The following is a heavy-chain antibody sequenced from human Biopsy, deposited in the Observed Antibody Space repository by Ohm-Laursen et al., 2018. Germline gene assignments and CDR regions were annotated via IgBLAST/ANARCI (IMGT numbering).Heavy chain of an antibody. V-gene: IGHV4-61*01. D-gene: IGHD6-19*01. CDR3: ARGMRSSGWPYFDS. Sequence: TLSLTCTVSGDSVSSGSFYWTWIRQPPGQGLEYIGYIYDRGSTANYNPSLESRVTMSVDMPKNQFSLKLSSVTAADTATYYCARGMRSSGWPYFDSWGQGTLATVSS. CDR2: IYDRGSTA. CDR1: GDSVSSGSFY. J-gene: IGHJ4*02.